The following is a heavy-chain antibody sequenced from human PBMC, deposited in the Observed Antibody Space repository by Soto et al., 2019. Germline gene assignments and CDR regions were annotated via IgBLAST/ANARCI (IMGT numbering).Heavy chain of an antibody. V-gene: IGHV4-59*01. D-gene: IGHD3-3*02. J-gene: IGHJ4*02. CDR1: GGSFSSYY. CDR3: AKLSGDYHFSLDY. CDR2: IFYTGNT. Sequence: SETLSLTCTVSGGSFSSYYWSWIRQPPGKGLEWIGYIFYTGNTNYNPSLKSRVTISVDTSKSQFSLKLSSVTAADTAVYYCAKLSGDYHFSLDYWGQGTLVTVS.